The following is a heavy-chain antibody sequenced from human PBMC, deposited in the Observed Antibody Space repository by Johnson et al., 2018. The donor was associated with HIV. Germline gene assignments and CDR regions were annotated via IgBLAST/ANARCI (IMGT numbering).Heavy chain of an antibody. CDR3: ARSVGYYDSSGYYYVDAFDI. Sequence: EQLVESGGGLIQPGGSLRLSCTVSGFTVSSNYMNWVRQAPEKGLEWVSLIYSGGSTGYADSVTGRFTIPRDNAKNSLYLQMNSLRAEDTALYYCARSVGYYDSSGYYYVDAFDIWGQGTMVTVSS. CDR2: IYSGGST. J-gene: IGHJ3*02. D-gene: IGHD3-22*01. V-gene: IGHV3-53*01. CDR1: GFTVSSNY.